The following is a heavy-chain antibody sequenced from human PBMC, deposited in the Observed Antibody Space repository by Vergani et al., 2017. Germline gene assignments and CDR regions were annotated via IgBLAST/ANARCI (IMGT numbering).Heavy chain of an antibody. J-gene: IGHJ3*02. CDR3: ARLRSSWYDAFDI. CDR2: IYYSGST. V-gene: IGHV4-34*01. Sequence: QVQLQQWGAGLLKPSETLSLTCAVYGGSFSGYYWSWIRQHPGKGLEWIGYIYYSGSTYYNPSLKSRVTISVDTSKNQFSLKLSSVTAADTAVYYCARLRSSWYDAFDIWGQGTMVTVS. D-gene: IGHD6-13*01. CDR1: GGSFSGYY.